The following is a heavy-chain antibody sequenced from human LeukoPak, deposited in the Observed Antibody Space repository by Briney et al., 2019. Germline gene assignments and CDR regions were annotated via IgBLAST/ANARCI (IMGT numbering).Heavy chain of an antibody. CDR1: GGSISSGGYY. Sequence: PSQTLSLTCTVSGGSISSGGYYWSWIRQHPGKGLEWIGYIYYSGSTYCNPSLKSRVTISVDTSKNQFSLKLSSVTAADTAVYYCAREAYYDSGYFDYWGQGTLVTVSS. V-gene: IGHV4-31*03. CDR3: AREAYYDSGYFDY. CDR2: IYYSGST. D-gene: IGHD3-22*01. J-gene: IGHJ4*02.